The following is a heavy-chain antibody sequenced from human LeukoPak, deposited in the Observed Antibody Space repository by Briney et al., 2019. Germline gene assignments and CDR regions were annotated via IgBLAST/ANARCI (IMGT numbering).Heavy chain of an antibody. Sequence: ASVKVSCKASGYTFTGYYMHWVRQAPGQGLEWMGWINPNSGGTNYAQKFQGRVTMTRDTSISTAYMELSRLRSDDTAVYYCARDGYSSSWYPRDAFDIWSQGTMVTVSS. CDR3: ARDGYSSSWYPRDAFDI. J-gene: IGHJ3*02. D-gene: IGHD6-13*01. CDR2: INPNSGGT. V-gene: IGHV1-2*02. CDR1: GYTFTGYY.